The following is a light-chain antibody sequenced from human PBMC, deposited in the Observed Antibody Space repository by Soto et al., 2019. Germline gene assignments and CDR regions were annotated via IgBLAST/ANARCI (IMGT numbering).Light chain of an antibody. J-gene: IGLJ2*01. CDR1: SSDVGGYNY. Sequence: QSALNQPASVSGSPGQSFTISCTGTSSDVGGYNYVSWYQQHPGKDPQLMMYEVSNRPSGVSNRFSGSKSGNTASLTSSGLQAEDESDYYCSSYTSSSYGVFGGGTK. CDR3: SSYTSSSYGV. CDR2: EVS. V-gene: IGLV2-14*01.